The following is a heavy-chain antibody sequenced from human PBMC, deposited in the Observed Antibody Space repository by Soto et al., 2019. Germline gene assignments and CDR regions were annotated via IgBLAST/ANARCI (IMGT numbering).Heavy chain of an antibody. CDR2: ISYDGSNK. V-gene: IGHV3-30*03. D-gene: IGHD3-22*01. CDR3: AIDLGQIDLIDY. J-gene: IGHJ4*02. CDR1: GFTFSSYG. Sequence: PGGSLRLSCAASGFTFSSYGMHWVRQAPGKGLEWVAVISYDGSNKYYADSVKGRFTISRDNSKNTLYLQMNSLRAEDTAVYYCAIDLGQIDLIDYWGQGPLVTVSS.